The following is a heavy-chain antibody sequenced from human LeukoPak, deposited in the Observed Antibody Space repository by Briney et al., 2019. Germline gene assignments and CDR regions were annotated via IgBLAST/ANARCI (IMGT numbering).Heavy chain of an antibody. CDR3: ARDPPYSGSHASATYIDY. V-gene: IGHV3-74*01. CDR2: INSDGSWT. CDR1: GNYW. Sequence: GGSLRLSCAASGNYWMHWVRQAPGKGLVWVSHINSDGSWTSYADSVKDRFTISKDNAKNSLRLQMNSLRAEDTAVYYCARDPPYSGSHASATYIDYWGQGTLVTVSS. D-gene: IGHD6-6*01. J-gene: IGHJ4*02.